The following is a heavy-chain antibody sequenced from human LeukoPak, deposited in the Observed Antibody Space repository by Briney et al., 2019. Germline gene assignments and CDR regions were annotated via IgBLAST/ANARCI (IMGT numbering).Heavy chain of an antibody. CDR2: IYPGDSDT. D-gene: IGHD2-2*01. J-gene: IGHJ6*02. V-gene: IGHV5-51*01. CDR3: ARGSRYCSSTRCYGYCYYYYGMDV. CDR1: GYSFTSYW. Sequence: GESLKISCKGSGYSFTSYWVGWVRQMPGKGLEWMGFIYPGDSDTRYSPSFQGQVTISADKSISTAYLQWSSLKASDTAMYYCARGSRYCSSTRCYGYCYYYYGMDVWGQGTTVTVSS.